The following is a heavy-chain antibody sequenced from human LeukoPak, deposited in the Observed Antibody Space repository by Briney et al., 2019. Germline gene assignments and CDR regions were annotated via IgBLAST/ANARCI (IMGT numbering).Heavy chain of an antibody. V-gene: IGHV1-18*01. CDR2: ISVYNGNT. J-gene: IGHJ1*01. CDR1: GYIFTNHG. CDR3: ARGESGIQH. Sequence: GASVKVSCKASGYIFTNHGISWVRQAPGQGLEWMGWISVYNGNTNYAQELQGRVTMTTDTSTSTAYMESRSLRSDDTAVYYCARGESGIQHWGQGTLVTVSS.